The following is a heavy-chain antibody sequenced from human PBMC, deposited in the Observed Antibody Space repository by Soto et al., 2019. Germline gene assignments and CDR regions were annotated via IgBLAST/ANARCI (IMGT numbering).Heavy chain of an antibody. CDR3: ARHLGHCSSNICSKYYYYYLDV. Sequence: ASVKVSCKASGYTFTSYYMHWVRQAPGQGLEWMGIINPSGGSTSYAQKFQGRVTMTRDTSTSTVYMELSSLRSEDTAVYYCARHLGHCSSNICSKYYYYYLDVWGKGITVSVS. V-gene: IGHV1-46*01. J-gene: IGHJ6*03. CDR2: INPSGGST. CDR1: GYTFTSYY. D-gene: IGHD2-2*01.